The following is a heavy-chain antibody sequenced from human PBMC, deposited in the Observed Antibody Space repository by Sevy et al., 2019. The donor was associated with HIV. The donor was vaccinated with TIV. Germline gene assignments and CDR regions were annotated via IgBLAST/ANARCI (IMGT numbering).Heavy chain of an antibody. V-gene: IGHV3-33*01. CDR1: GFTFSSYG. CDR2: IWYDGSNK. J-gene: IGHJ6*02. Sequence: GGSLRLSCAASGFTFSSYGMHWVRQAPGKGLEWVAVIWYDGSNKYYADPVKGRFTISRDNSKNTLYLQMNSLRAEDTAVYYCARDRGITIFVDYYYGIDVWGQGTTVTVSS. D-gene: IGHD3-3*01. CDR3: ARDRGITIFVDYYYGIDV.